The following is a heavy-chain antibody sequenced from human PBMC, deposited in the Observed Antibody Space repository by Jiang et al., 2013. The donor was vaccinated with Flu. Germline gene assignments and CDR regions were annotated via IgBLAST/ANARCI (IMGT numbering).Heavy chain of an antibody. J-gene: IGHJ3*01. CDR1: GFPLSRYW. CDR2: INGDGSVK. D-gene: IGHD2-21*01. Sequence: GLVQPGGSLRLACVASGFPLSRYWVDWVRQAPGKGLEWVASINGDGSVKNYLDSVNGRFSISIDNTKNSVFLQLSSLKAEETAVYYCARSYFGAFDVWGRGTKVIVSS. V-gene: IGHV3-7*01. CDR3: ARSYFGAFDV.